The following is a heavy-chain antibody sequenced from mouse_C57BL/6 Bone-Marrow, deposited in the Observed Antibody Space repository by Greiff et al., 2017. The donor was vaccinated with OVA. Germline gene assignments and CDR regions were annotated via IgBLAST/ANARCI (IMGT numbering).Heavy chain of an antibody. V-gene: IGHV1-81*01. J-gene: IGHJ2*01. Sequence: QVQLQQSGAELARPGALVKLSCKASGYTFTSYGISWVKQRTGQGLEWIREIYPRSGNTYYNEKFKGKATLTADKSSSTAYMELRSLTSEDSAVYFCARWDYYGSSYVLDYWGQGTTLTVSS. CDR1: GYTFTSYG. D-gene: IGHD1-1*01. CDR3: ARWDYYGSSYVLDY. CDR2: IYPRSGNT.